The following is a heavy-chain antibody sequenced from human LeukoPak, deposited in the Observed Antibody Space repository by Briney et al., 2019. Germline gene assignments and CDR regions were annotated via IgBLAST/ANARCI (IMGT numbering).Heavy chain of an antibody. D-gene: IGHD3-10*01. V-gene: IGHV4-34*01. CDR3: ARERLLWFGLYGMDV. Sequence: SETLSLTCAVYGGSFSGYYCSWIRQPPGKGLEWIGEINHSGSTNYNPSLKSRVTISVDTSKNQFSLKLSSVTAADTAVYYCARERLLWFGLYGMDVWGQGTTVTVSS. CDR1: GGSFSGYY. J-gene: IGHJ6*02. CDR2: INHSGST.